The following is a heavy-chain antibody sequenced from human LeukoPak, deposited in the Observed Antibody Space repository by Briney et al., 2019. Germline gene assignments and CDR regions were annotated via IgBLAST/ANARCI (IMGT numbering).Heavy chain of an antibody. D-gene: IGHD1/OR15-1a*01. V-gene: IGHV3-15*07. CDR1: GFTFTNAW. CDR3: TRTFRTAHFDY. J-gene: IGHJ4*02. Sequence: GGSLRLSCAASGFTFTNAWMNWVRQAPGKGLEWVGRIKSKTDGGTTDYAAPVKGRFTISRDDSENTLYLQMNSLKTEGTAVYYCTRTFRTAHFDYWGQGTPVTVSS. CDR2: IKSKTDGGTT.